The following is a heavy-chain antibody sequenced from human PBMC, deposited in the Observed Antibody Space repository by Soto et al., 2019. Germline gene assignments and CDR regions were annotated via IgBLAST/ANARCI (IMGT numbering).Heavy chain of an antibody. V-gene: IGHV6-1*01. CDR3: TKQKGDSCSYHGMED. CDR1: GDSVSSNSAA. CDR2: AYYRSQWYY. J-gene: IGHJ6*02. D-gene: IGHD5-18*01. Sequence: PSQTLSLTCAISGDSVSSNSAAWNWIRQSPSRGLEWLGRAYYRSQWYYDSAVSVRSRITVIPDTSKNQFSLQLNSVTPEDTAVYYCTKQKGDSCSYHGMEDWGQGTTVTVSS.